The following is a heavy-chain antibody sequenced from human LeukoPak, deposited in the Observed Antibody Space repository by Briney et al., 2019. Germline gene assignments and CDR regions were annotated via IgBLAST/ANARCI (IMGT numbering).Heavy chain of an antibody. CDR1: GYTFINYY. V-gene: IGHV1-18*04. Sequence: GASVKVSCKASGYTFINYYMHWVRQAPGQGLEWMGWISAYNGNTNFAQKFQGRVTLTTDTSTNTAYMELRNLRSDDTAVYYCARAVGYCTTGICITNYVMDVWGQGTTVTVSS. CDR2: ISAYNGNT. D-gene: IGHD2-8*01. CDR3: ARAVGYCTTGICITNYVMDV. J-gene: IGHJ6*02.